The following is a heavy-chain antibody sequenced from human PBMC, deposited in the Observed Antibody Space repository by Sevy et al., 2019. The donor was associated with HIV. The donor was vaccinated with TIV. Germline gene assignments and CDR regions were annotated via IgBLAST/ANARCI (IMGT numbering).Heavy chain of an antibody. CDR1: GFSFSSSW. V-gene: IGHV3-7*01. J-gene: IGHJ3*02. Sequence: GGSLRLSCAASGFSFSSSWMNWVRQAPGKGLEWVANINQDGSAKKYVDSVKGRFTISRDNAKNSLFLQMNSLRAEDTAVYFCAKDSYSKGDIRGQGTMVTVSS. D-gene: IGHD4-4*01. CDR2: INQDGSAK. CDR3: AKDSYSKGDI.